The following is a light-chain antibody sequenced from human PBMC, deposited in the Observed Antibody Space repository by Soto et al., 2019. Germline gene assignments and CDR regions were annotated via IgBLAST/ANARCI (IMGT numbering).Light chain of an antibody. CDR1: QSVSSSY. CDR3: QQYGSSPPWT. J-gene: IGKJ1*01. V-gene: IGKV3-20*01. CDR2: GAS. Sequence: IVLTQSPGKMSLSPGERATLSCRASQSVSSSYLAWYQQKPGQAPRLLIYGASSRATGIPDRFSGSGSGTDFTLTISRLEPEDFAVYYCQQYGSSPPWTFGQGTKVDIK.